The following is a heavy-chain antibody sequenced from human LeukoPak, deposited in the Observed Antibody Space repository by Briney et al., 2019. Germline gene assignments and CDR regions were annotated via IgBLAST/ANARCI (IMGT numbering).Heavy chain of an antibody. Sequence: GGSLRLSCAASGFTFSSYAMSWVRLAPGKGLEWVSAISGSGGSTYYADSVKGRFTISRDNSKNTLYLQMNSLRAEDTAVYYCAKAPSVVVPVAIDYWGQGTLVTVSS. CDR1: GFTFSSYA. CDR2: ISGSGGST. CDR3: AKAPSVVVPVAIDY. D-gene: IGHD2-2*01. V-gene: IGHV3-23*01. J-gene: IGHJ4*02.